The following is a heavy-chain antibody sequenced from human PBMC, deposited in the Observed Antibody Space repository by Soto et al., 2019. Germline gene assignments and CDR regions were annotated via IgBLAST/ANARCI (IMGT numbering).Heavy chain of an antibody. Sequence: QVQLVQSGAEVKKPGSSVKVSCKASGGTFSSYTISWVRQAPGQGLEWMGRIIPILGIANYAQKFQGRVTITADKSTSTAYMELSSLRSEDTTVYYCAIPSGIGSGWYFYYYGMDVWGQGTTVTVSS. CDR2: IIPILGIA. J-gene: IGHJ6*02. CDR3: AIPSGIGSGWYFYYYGMDV. D-gene: IGHD6-19*01. V-gene: IGHV1-69*02. CDR1: GGTFSSYT.